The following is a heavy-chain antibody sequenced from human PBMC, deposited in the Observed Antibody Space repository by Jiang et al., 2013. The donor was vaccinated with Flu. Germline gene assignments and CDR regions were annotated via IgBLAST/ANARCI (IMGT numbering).Heavy chain of an antibody. Sequence: LLKPSETLSLTCAVYGGSFSGYYWSWIRQPPGKGLEWIGEINHSGSTNYNPSLKSRDTISVDTSKNQFSLKLSSVTAADTAVYYCARGRSNYVWPKAGWFDPWGQGTLVTVSS. CDR3: ARGRSNYVWPKAGWFDP. V-gene: IGHV4-34*01. D-gene: IGHD4-11*01. J-gene: IGHJ5*02. CDR1: GGSFSGYY. CDR2: INHSGST.